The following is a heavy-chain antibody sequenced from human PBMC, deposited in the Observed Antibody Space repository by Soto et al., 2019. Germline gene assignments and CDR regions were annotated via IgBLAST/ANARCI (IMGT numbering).Heavy chain of an antibody. J-gene: IGHJ4*02. CDR2: FSGSGGTT. V-gene: IGHV3-23*01. Sequence: EVQLLESGGGLVQPGGSLRLCCAASGFTFSSYSMSWVRQAPGKGLEWVSAFSGSGGTTYYADSVKGRFTISRDNSKNTLYLQMNSLRAEDTALYYCAKDLNYASGSYYITSFDYWGQGTLVTVSS. CDR3: AKDLNYASGSYYITSFDY. D-gene: IGHD3-10*01. CDR1: GFTFSSYS.